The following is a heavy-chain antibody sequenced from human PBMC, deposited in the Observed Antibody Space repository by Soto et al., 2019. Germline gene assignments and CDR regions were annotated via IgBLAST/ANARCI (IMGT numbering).Heavy chain of an antibody. CDR3: ARFRMYKTPYYFDY. J-gene: IGHJ4*02. CDR1: GYTFTSYA. Sequence: EASVKVSCKASGYTFTSYAMHWVRQAPGQRLEWMGWINAGNGNTKYSQKFQGRVTITRDTSASTAYMELSSLRSEDTAVYYCARFRMYKTPYYFDYWGQGTLVTVSS. CDR2: INAGNGNT. D-gene: IGHD1-20*01. V-gene: IGHV1-3*01.